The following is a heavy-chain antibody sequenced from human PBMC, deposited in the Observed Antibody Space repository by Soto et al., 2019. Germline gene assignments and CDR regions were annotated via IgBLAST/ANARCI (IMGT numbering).Heavy chain of an antibody. Sequence: QLQLQESGPGLVKPSETLSLTCSVSDDSINSDKYYWGWIRQPPGKGLEWIGSIYYRGNAYYNPSLQTRVAISLDTSRSQISLKLNSGTAADSAVYFCARLEGLATISYYFDFWGPGALVTVSS. CDR2: IYYRGNA. CDR3: ARLEGLATISYYFDF. V-gene: IGHV4-39*01. CDR1: DDSINSDKYY. J-gene: IGHJ4*02. D-gene: IGHD3-9*01.